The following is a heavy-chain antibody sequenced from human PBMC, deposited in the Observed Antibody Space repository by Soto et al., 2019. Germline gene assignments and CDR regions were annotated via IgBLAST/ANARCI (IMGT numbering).Heavy chain of an antibody. V-gene: IGHV3-30-3*01. CDR3: ARDKRDLRFLEWSYYFDY. J-gene: IGHJ4*02. Sequence: QVQLVESGGGVVQPGRSLRLSCAASGFTFSSCAMHWVRQAPGKGLEWVAVISYDGSNKYYADSVKGRFTVSRDNSKNTLYLQVNSLRAEDTAVYYCARDKRDLRFLEWSYYFDYWSQGTLVTVSS. D-gene: IGHD3-3*01. CDR1: GFTFSSCA. CDR2: ISYDGSNK.